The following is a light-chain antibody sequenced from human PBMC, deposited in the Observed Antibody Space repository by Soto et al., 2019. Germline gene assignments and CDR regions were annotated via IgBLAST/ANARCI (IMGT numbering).Light chain of an antibody. CDR3: SSYTSSRTLV. CDR1: SSDVGGYNY. V-gene: IGLV2-14*01. J-gene: IGLJ2*01. Sequence: QSALTQPASVSGSPGQSITISCTGTSSDVGGYNYVSWYQQHPGKAPKLMIYEVSNRPSGVSNRFSGSKSDNTASLTISGLQAEDEADYYCSSYTSSRTLVFGGGTKLTV. CDR2: EVS.